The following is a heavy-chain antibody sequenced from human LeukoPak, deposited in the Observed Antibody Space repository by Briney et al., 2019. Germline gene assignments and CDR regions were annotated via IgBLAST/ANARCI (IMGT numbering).Heavy chain of an antibody. CDR1: GDSVSSYY. CDR2: FHTTGIT. CDR3: ARDYGNGWFDY. V-gene: IGHV4-4*07. Sequence: PSDTLSLTCTVSGDSVSSYYWSWIRQPAGKGLEWIGRFHTTGITKCNPSLRSRVTMSVDTSNNQLSLRLNSVTAADTAVYYCARDYGNGWFDYWGQGTLVTVSS. J-gene: IGHJ5*01. D-gene: IGHD2-8*01.